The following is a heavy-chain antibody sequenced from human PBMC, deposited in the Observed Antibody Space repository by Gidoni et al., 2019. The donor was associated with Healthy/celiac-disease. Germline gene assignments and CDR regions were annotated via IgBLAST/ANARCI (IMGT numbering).Heavy chain of an antibody. J-gene: IGHJ4*02. Sequence: QVQLQESGPGLVKPSQTLSLTCTVSGGSISSGGSYWSWIRQHPGKGLEWIGYIYYSGSTYYNPSLKSRVTISVDTSKNQFSLKLSSVTAADTAVYYCARDSGSGGNFDYWGQGTLVTVSS. CDR2: IYYSGST. D-gene: IGHD2-15*01. CDR3: ARDSGSGGNFDY. V-gene: IGHV4-31*03. CDR1: GGSISSGGSY.